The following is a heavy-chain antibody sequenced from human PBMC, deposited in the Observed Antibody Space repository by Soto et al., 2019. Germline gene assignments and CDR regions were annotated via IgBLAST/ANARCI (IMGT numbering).Heavy chain of an antibody. D-gene: IGHD3-10*01. V-gene: IGHV3-23*01. CDR3: AKDNYYGSKSYMGCVDV. Sequence: EVQLLESGGGLVQPGGSLRLSCAASGFIFSTYAMSWIRQAPGKGLEWVSAISGSGGITYYADSVKGRFTISRDNSKNSLYLQMNSLRAEDTAVYYCAKDNYYGSKSYMGCVDVWGQGTTVTVSS. CDR1: GFIFSTYA. J-gene: IGHJ6*02. CDR2: ISGSGGIT.